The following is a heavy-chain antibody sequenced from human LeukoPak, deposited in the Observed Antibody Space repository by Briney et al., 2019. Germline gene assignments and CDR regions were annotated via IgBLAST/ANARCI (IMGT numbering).Heavy chain of an antibody. V-gene: IGHV3-15*01. CDR2: IKSKTDGGTT. J-gene: IGHJ4*02. CDR3: TTERTVGDLFDY. D-gene: IGHD1-1*01. CDR1: GFTFSNAW. Sequence: AGGSLRLSCAASGFTFSNAWTSWVRQAPGKGLEWVGRIKSKTDGGTTNYAAPVKGRFTISRDDSKNTLYLQMNSLKTEDTAVYYCTTERTVGDLFDYWGQGTLVTVSS.